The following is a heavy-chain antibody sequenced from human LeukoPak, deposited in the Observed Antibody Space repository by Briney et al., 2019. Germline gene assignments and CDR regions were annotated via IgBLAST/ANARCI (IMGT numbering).Heavy chain of an antibody. D-gene: IGHD3-10*01. CDR2: INPNTGGT. CDR1: AYIFTGYY. Sequence: ASVKVSCKASAYIFTGYYIHWVRQAPGQGLEWMGWINPNTGGTNYAQQFQGRVTMTRDTSITTAYMDLSSLTSDDTAVYYCARSPMVRGVRWFDPWGQGTLVTVSS. V-gene: IGHV1-2*02. CDR3: ARSPMVRGVRWFDP. J-gene: IGHJ5*02.